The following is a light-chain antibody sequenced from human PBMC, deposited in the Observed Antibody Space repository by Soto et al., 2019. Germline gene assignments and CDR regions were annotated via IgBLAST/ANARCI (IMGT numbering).Light chain of an antibody. CDR2: GAS. CDR3: QQYNNWPWT. CDR1: QSIGDT. J-gene: IGKJ1*01. Sequence: EIVMTQSRATLTVSPGGRATLSCRASQSIGDTLAWYQQKPGQAPRLLIHGASTRATGFPARFSGSGSGTDFTLTISSLQSEDFAVYYCQQYNNWPWTFGQGTKVDIK. V-gene: IGKV3-15*01.